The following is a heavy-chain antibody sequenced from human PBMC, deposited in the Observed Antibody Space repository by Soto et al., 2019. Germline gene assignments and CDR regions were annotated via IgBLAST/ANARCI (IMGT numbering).Heavy chain of an antibody. V-gene: IGHV4-34*01. D-gene: IGHD1-1*01. CDR3: ARGLGAGTTPDWFDP. CDR1: GGSFSGYY. CDR2: INHSGST. J-gene: IGHJ5*02. Sequence: KPSETLSLTCAVYGGSFSGYYWSWTRQPPGKGLEWIGEINHSGSTNYNPSLKSRVTISVDTSKNQFSLKLSSVTAADTAVYYCARGLGAGTTPDWFDPWGQGTLVTVSS.